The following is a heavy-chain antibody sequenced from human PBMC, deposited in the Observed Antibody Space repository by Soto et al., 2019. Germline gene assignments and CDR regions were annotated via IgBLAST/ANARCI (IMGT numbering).Heavy chain of an antibody. CDR2: IKSKTDGGTT. Sequence: GGSLRLSCAASGFTFSNAWMNWVRQAPGKGLEWVGRIKSKTDGGTTDYAAPVKGRFTISRDDSKNTLYLQMNSLKTADTAVYYCTTDYPPGVYYDFWSGYYRRGHYYYGMDVWGQGTTVTVSS. CDR1: GFTFSNAW. J-gene: IGHJ6*02. D-gene: IGHD3-3*01. CDR3: TTDYPPGVYYDFWSGYYRRGHYYYGMDV. V-gene: IGHV3-15*07.